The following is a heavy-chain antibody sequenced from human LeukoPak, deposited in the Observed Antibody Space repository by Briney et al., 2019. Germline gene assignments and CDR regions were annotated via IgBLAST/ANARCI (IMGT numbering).Heavy chain of an antibody. J-gene: IGHJ4*02. CDR2: IIPIFGTA. D-gene: IGHD6-13*01. CDR1: GGTFSSYA. V-gene: IGHV1-69*06. CDR3: ARPVSGDGTAAAQFDY. Sequence: SVKVSCKASGGTFSSYAISWVRQAPGQGLEWMGGIIPIFGTANYAQKFQGRVTITADKSTSTAYMELSSLRSEDTAVYYCARPVSGDGTAAAQFDYWGQGTLVTVSS.